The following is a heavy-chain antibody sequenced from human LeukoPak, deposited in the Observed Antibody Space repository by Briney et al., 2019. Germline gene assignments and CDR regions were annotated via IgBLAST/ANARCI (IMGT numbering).Heavy chain of an antibody. D-gene: IGHD6-13*01. J-gene: IGHJ4*02. CDR3: AREIAATGANY. CDR2: IYYSGST. Sequence: SETLSLTCTVSGGSVSSGSYYWGWIRQPPGKGLEWIGNIYYSGSTYYNPSLQSRVAMSVDTSQNQFSLKLSSVTAADTAVYYCAREIAATGANYWGQGTLVTVSS. V-gene: IGHV4-39*02. CDR1: GGSVSSGSYY.